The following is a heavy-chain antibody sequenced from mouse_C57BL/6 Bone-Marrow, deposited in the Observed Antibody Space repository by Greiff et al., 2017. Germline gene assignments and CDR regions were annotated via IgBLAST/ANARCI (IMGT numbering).Heavy chain of an antibody. CDR1: GFAFTNYL. CDR2: INPGSGGT. D-gene: IGHD2-3*01. CDR3: AREGGGYSY. J-gene: IGHJ2*01. V-gene: IGHV1-54*01. Sequence: QVQLQQSGAELVRPGTSVKVSCKASGFAFTNYLIEWVKQRPGQGLEWIGVINPGSGGTNYNEKFKGKATLTADKSSSTAYMQLSSLTSEDSAVYFCAREGGGYSYWGKGTTLTVSS.